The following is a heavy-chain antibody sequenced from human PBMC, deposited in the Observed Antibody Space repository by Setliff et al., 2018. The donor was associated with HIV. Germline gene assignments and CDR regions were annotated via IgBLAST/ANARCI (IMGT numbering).Heavy chain of an antibody. J-gene: IGHJ4*02. D-gene: IGHD2-8*01. V-gene: IGHV3-21*01. CDR2: ITSRSADI. CDR3: ARVRPLGYCSTGACPPDY. CDR1: GFTFSTFS. Sequence: PGGSLRLSCAASGFTFSTFSMSWVRQAPGKGLGWVSSITSRSADIYYADSVRGRFTISRDNARNSLLLQMNSLRADDTAVYYCARVRPLGYCSTGACPPDYWGQGTLVTAPQ.